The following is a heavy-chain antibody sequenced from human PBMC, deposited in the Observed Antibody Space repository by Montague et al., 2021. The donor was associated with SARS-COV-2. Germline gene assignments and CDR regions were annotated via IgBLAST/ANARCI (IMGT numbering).Heavy chain of an antibody. J-gene: IGHJ4*02. D-gene: IGHD3-22*01. CDR3: ARVRITMIIVVTYFDY. CDR1: GGSISSGGYY. Sequence: TLSLTCTVSGGSISSGGYYWSWIRQHPGKGLEWIGYIYYSGSTYYXXXLKSRVTISVDTSKNQFSLKLSSVTAADTAVYYCARVRITMIIVVTYFDYWGQGTPVTVSS. V-gene: IGHV4-31*03. CDR2: IYYSGST.